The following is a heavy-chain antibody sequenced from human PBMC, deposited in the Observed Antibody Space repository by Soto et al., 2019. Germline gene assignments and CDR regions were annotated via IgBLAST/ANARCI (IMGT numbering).Heavy chain of an antibody. CDR1: GYTFIGYY. J-gene: IGHJ3*02. V-gene: IGHV1-2*02. D-gene: IGHD3-9*01. Sequence: ASVKVSFKASGYTFIGYYMHWLRQAPGQGLEWLGWINPNSGATIYAQKFQGRVTMTRDTSINTAYMELSRLRSDDTAVYYCARDSYYDILTGYSRNAFDIWGQGTMVTVSS. CDR2: INPNSGAT. CDR3: ARDSYYDILTGYSRNAFDI.